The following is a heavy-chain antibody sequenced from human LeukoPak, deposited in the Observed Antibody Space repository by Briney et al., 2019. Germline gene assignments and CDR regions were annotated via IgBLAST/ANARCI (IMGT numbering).Heavy chain of an antibody. CDR3: ARARTYSSSWYFDY. J-gene: IGHJ4*02. V-gene: IGHV4-59*08. D-gene: IGHD6-13*01. CDR1: GGSISSYY. CDR2: IYYSGST. Sequence: PSETLSLTCTVSGGSISSYYWSWIRQPPGKGLEWIGYIYYSGSTNYNPSLKSRVTISVDTSKNLFSLKLSSVTAADTAVYYCARARTYSSSWYFDYWGQGTLVTVSS.